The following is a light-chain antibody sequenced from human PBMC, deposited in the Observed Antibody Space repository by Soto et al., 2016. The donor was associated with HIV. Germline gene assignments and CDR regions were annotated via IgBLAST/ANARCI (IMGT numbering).Light chain of an antibody. V-gene: IGKV2-30*02. Sequence: DVVMTQSPLSLSVTLGQPASISCRSSQSLVPSDGNTYLNWFRQRPGQSPRRLIYKVSNRDSGVPDRFGGSGSGIDFTLKISRVEAEDVGIYYCMQGIHWPPTFGQGTKVEIK. CDR3: MQGIHWPPT. J-gene: IGKJ1*01. CDR1: QSLVPSDGNTY. CDR2: KVS.